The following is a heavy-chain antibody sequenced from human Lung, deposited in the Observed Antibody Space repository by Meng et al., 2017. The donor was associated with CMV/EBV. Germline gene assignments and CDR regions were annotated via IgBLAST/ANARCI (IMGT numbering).Heavy chain of an antibody. Sequence: TVSSYARHWVRQAPGKGLEWVALISPAGSNKNYIDSVKGRFTISRDNSKNTLYLQMSGLRIEDTAVYFCSKGRDSRWELWPSDYWGQGTLVTVSS. V-gene: IGHV3-30*18. CDR2: ISPAGSNK. CDR3: SKGRDSRWELWPSDY. D-gene: IGHD4-23*01. CDR1: TVSSYA. J-gene: IGHJ4*02.